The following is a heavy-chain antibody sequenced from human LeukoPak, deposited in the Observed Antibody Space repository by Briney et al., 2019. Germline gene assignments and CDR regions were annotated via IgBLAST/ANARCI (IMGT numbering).Heavy chain of an antibody. Sequence: ASVKVSCKASGYTSTSYNMQWVRQAPGQGLEWMGLINPSYGSTSYTQKFQGRVTMTRDTSTSTAYMELRSLRSDDTAVYYCARYGLFGGYYPLFDYWGQGTLVTVSS. CDR3: ARYGLFGGYYPLFDY. CDR2: INPSYGST. CDR1: GYTSTSYN. J-gene: IGHJ4*02. D-gene: IGHD3-22*01. V-gene: IGHV1-46*01.